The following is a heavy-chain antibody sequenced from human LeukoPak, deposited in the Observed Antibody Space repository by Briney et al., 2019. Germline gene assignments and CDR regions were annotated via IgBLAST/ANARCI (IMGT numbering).Heavy chain of an antibody. CDR3: AKYAIAAAGTFDY. CDR1: GFTFNTYA. CDR2: ISGGDVST. J-gene: IGHJ4*02. V-gene: IGHV3-23*01. D-gene: IGHD6-13*01. Sequence: GGSLRLSCAASGFTFNTYAMSWVRQAPGKGLEWVSSISGGDVSTSYADSVKGRFTISRDNSKNTLHLEMDSLRAEDTAVYYCAKYAIAAAGTFDYWGQGTLVTVSS.